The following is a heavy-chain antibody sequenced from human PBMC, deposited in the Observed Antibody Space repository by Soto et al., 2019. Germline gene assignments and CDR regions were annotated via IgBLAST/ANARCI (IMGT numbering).Heavy chain of an antibody. J-gene: IGHJ4*02. CDR1: GGSLSSGGYS. CDR2: IYHSGST. Sequence: TLSLTCAICGGSLSSGGYSWSWIRQPPGKGLEWIGYIYHSGSTYYNPSLKSRVTISVDRSKNQFSLKLSSVTAADTAVYYRARVPDYWGQGTLVTVSS. CDR3: ARVPDY. V-gene: IGHV4-30-2*01. D-gene: IGHD2-2*01.